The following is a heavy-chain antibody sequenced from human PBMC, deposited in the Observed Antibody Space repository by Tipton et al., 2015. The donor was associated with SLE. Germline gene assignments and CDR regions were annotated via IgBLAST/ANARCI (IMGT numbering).Heavy chain of an antibody. CDR3: ARQPSNTATFDI. D-gene: IGHD1-14*01. CDR1: GGSLNGYY. V-gene: IGHV4-59*01. J-gene: IGHJ3*02. CDR2: IYSTGST. Sequence: TLSLTCTVSGGSLNGYYCSWFRQRPRKGPEWIAFIYSTGSTNYNPSLKSRVTNSVYASKNQFSLKVTSVTSADTALYYCARQPSNTATFDIWGQGTLVTVSS.